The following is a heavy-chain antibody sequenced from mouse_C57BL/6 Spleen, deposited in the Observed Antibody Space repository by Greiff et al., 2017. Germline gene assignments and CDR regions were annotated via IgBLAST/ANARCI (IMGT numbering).Heavy chain of an antibody. Sequence: VQLQQSGPELVKPGASVKISCKASGYAFSSSWMNWVKQRPGKGLEWIGRIYPGDGDTNYNGKFKGKATLTADKSSSTAYMQLSSLTSEDSAVYFCALNWDGAMDYWGQGTTLTVSS. CDR2: IYPGDGDT. CDR3: ALNWDGAMDY. D-gene: IGHD4-1*02. V-gene: IGHV1-82*01. CDR1: GYAFSSSW. J-gene: IGHJ4*01.